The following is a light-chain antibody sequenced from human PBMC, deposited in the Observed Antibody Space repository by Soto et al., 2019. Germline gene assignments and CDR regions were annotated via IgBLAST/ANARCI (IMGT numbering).Light chain of an antibody. J-gene: IGLJ2*01. CDR1: SSNIGAGYD. Sequence: QSVLTQPPSVSGAPGPRVTISCTGSSSNIGAGYDVHWYKQLPGTAPKLLIYGNSNRPSGVPDRFSGSKSGTSASLASTGLQAEDEADYYCQSYDSSLRVVFGGGTKLTVL. CDR2: GNS. CDR3: QSYDSSLRVV. V-gene: IGLV1-40*01.